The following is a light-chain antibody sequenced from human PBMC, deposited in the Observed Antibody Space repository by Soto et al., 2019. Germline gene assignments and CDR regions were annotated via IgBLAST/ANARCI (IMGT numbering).Light chain of an antibody. CDR1: QRIARN. J-gene: IGKJ3*01. V-gene: IGKV3-15*01. CDR2: AAS. CDR3: HQSNNWPFT. Sequence: EVVMTQSPATLSVSPGERATLSCRASQRIARNLAWYQQKPGQAPRLLIYAASTRATGIPARFSGSGSGTEFTLIISSLQSEDFAVYYCHQSNNWPFTVGPGTKVDI.